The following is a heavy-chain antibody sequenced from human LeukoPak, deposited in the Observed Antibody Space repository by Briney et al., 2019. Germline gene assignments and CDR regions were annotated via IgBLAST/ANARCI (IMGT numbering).Heavy chain of an antibody. CDR1: GYTFTNYA. Sequence: GASVKVSCEASGYTFTNYAIHWVRQAPGQRLEWMGWINADNGHTKYSQHFQGRVTITRDTSASTAYMELSSLRSEDTAVYYCAGALDYYYMDVWGKGTTVTVSS. CDR3: AGALDYYYMDV. V-gene: IGHV1-3*01. D-gene: IGHD3-16*01. CDR2: INADNGHT. J-gene: IGHJ6*03.